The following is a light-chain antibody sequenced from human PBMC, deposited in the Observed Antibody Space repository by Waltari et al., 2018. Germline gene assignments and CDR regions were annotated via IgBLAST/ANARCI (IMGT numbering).Light chain of an antibody. CDR3: QQGDGFHPIT. Sequence: DIQMTQSPSSVSASVGDRVTITCRASQDISSWLAWYQQKPGQAPRLLIYAVSILHSRVPSRFSGSGSGTDFTLTITSLQPEDFAIYYCQQGDGFHPITFGQGTRLE. V-gene: IGKV1-12*01. J-gene: IGKJ5*01. CDR1: QDISSW. CDR2: AVS.